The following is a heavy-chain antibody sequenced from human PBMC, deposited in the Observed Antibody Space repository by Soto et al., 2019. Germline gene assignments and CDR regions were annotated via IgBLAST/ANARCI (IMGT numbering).Heavy chain of an antibody. J-gene: IGHJ4*02. CDR3: ARDRPTIFGVVSRGDY. CDR1: GYTFTSYG. V-gene: IGHV1-18*01. CDR2: ISAYNGNT. Sequence: QVQLVQSGAEVKKPGASVKVSCTASGYTFTSYGISWVRQAPGQGLEWMGWISAYNGNTNYAQKLQGRVTMTTDTSTSTAYMELRSLRSDDTSVYYCARDRPTIFGVVSRGDYWGQGTLVTVSS. D-gene: IGHD3-3*01.